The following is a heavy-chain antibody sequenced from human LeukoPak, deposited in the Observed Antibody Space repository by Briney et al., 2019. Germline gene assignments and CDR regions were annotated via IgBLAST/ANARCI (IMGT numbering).Heavy chain of an antibody. CDR1: GGSFSGYY. CDR3: ARSSISKGFDY. Sequence: SETLSLTCAVYGGSFSGYYWTWIRQPPGKGLEWIGEISHSGSTNYNPSLKSRVTISVDTSKNQFSLQLNSVTPEDTAVYYCARSSISKGFDYWGQGTLVTVSS. V-gene: IGHV4-34*01. D-gene: IGHD4-11*01. CDR2: ISHSGST. J-gene: IGHJ4*02.